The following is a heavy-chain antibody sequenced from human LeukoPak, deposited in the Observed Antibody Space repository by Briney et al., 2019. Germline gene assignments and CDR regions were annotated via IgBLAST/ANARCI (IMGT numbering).Heavy chain of an antibody. J-gene: IGHJ4*02. CDR1: GVSISSSNSY. D-gene: IGHD3-22*01. Sequence: SETLSLTCTVSGVSISSSNSYWGWIRQPPGKGLEWIGSIYHSGNTYYNASLKSQVSISIDTSKKQFSLKLTSLTAADTAVYYCARGSYSFDSSSSPLGPLFDSWGQGTLVTVSS. CDR3: ARGSYSFDSSSSPLGPLFDS. V-gene: IGHV4-39*07. CDR2: IYHSGNT.